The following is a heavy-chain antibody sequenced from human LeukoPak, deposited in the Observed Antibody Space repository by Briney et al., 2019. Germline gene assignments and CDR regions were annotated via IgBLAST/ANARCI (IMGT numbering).Heavy chain of an antibody. Sequence: KTSETLSLTCTVSGGSISSYYWSWIRQPPGKGLEWIGYIYYSGSTNYNPSLKSRVTISVDTSKNQFSLKLSSVTAADTAVYYCARSSGSNYYYYMDVWGKGTTVTISS. V-gene: IGHV4-59*01. CDR1: GGSISSYY. CDR3: ARSSGSNYYYYMDV. D-gene: IGHD3-10*01. CDR2: IYYSGST. J-gene: IGHJ6*03.